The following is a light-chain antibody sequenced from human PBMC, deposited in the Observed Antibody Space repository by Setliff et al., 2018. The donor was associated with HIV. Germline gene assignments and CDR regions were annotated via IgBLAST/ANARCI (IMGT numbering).Light chain of an antibody. V-gene: IGLV2-23*01. Sequence: QSALPQPASVSGSPGQSITISCTGTTSDIGNYNLVSWYQQYPGQAPKLLIYETTKRPSGVSNRFSGSKSGNVASLTTSGLQAEDEADYYCCSNTGSNTFVFGTGTKVTVL. CDR2: ETT. CDR1: TSDIGNYNL. CDR3: CSNTGSNTFV. J-gene: IGLJ1*01.